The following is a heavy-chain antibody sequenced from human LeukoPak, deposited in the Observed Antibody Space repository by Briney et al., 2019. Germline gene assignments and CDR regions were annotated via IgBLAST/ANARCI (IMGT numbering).Heavy chain of an antibody. CDR3: ARGGWYMDY. V-gene: IGHV3-7*03. CDR1: GFTFSSYW. D-gene: IGHD6-19*01. Sequence: GGSLRLSCAASGFTFSSYWTSWVRQAPGKGLEWVANIKQDGSEKYYVDSVKGRFTISRDNAKNSLYLQMNSLRSEDTAVYYCARGGWYMDYWGQGTLVTVSS. J-gene: IGHJ4*02. CDR2: IKQDGSEK.